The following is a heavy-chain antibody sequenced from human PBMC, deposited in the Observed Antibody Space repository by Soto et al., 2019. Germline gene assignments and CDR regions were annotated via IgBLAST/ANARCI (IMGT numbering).Heavy chain of an antibody. V-gene: IGHV3-23*01. Sequence: RLSCAASVFTFSSYAMSWVRPAPGKGLEWVAAISVRGGSPYYADSVKGRFTISRDTSXXXXXXQXKXLRXXXTAVYYCAKARSGNYQYYIEYWGQGTLVTVSS. CDR3: AKARSGNYQYYIEY. D-gene: IGHD3-22*01. CDR2: ISVRGGSP. CDR1: VFTFSSYA. J-gene: IGHJ4*02.